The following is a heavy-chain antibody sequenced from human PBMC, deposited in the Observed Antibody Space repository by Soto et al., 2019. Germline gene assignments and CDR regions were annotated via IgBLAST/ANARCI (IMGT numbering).Heavy chain of an antibody. D-gene: IGHD6-13*01. J-gene: IGHJ2*01. V-gene: IGHV4-31*03. CDR1: GGSISSGGYY. CDR3: ATAPSLNQQLGGYWYFDL. Sequence: QVQLQESGPGLVKPSQTLSLTCTVSGGSISSGGYYWSWIRQHPGKGLEWIGYIYYSGSTYYNPSLNSRVTISVDTAKDQFSLKLSSVTAADTAVYYCATAPSLNQQLGGYWYFDLWGRGTLVTVSS. CDR2: IYYSGST.